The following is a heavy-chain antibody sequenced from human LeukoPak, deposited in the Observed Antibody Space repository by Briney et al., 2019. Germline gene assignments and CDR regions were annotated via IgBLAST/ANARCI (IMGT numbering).Heavy chain of an antibody. CDR2: FDPEDGET. Sequence: ASVKVSCKVSGYTLTELSMHWVRQAPGKGLEWMGGFDPEDGETIYAQKFQGRVTMTEDTSTDTAYMELSSLRSEDTAVYYCATGLIHPNDFDYWGQGTLVTVSS. D-gene: IGHD2-8*01. CDR3: ATGLIHPNDFDY. CDR1: GYTLTELS. J-gene: IGHJ4*02. V-gene: IGHV1-24*01.